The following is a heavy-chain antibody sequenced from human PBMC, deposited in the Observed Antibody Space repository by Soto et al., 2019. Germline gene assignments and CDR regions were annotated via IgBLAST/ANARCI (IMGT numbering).Heavy chain of an antibody. CDR1: GDSISSYY. J-gene: IGHJ6*02. Sequence: SETLSLTCTVSGDSISSYYWSWIRPPPGKGLEWIGYIYYSGSTNYNPSLKSRVTISVDTSKNQFSLNLSSVTAADTAVYYCASSNIAAAGFYYYGMDVWGRGTTVTVSS. CDR3: ASSNIAAAGFYYYGMDV. D-gene: IGHD6-13*01. CDR2: IYYSGST. V-gene: IGHV4-59*01.